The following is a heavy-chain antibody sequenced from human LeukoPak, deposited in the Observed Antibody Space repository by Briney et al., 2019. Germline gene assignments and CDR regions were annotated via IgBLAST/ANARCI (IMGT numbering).Heavy chain of an antibody. Sequence: SETLSLTCAVSGVSFNDYYWSWVRQTPGKGLEWIGEINHSGYTNDSPTLKGRVTLSIDTSRKQFSLNLRSVTVADTGIYYCTRMTTGHDYWGQGTLVTVSS. V-gene: IGHV4-34*01. CDR3: TRMTTGHDY. J-gene: IGHJ4*02. CDR1: GVSFNDYY. CDR2: INHSGYT. D-gene: IGHD4-17*01.